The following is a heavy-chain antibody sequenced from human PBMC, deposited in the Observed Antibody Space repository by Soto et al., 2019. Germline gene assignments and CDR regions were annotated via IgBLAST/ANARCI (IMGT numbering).Heavy chain of an antibody. CDR3: ARGMTPPGAPAWYYFDS. CDR2: FSLSGTT. D-gene: IGHD2-8*02. V-gene: IGHV4-4*07. Sequence: SETLSLTCTVSGASITGSFFWSWIRQPAGKGLEWVGRFSLSGTTNYNPSLRSRVTMSADVSKNQFSLRLTSVTAADTALYYCARGMTPPGAPAWYYFDSWGQGTLVTVSS. CDR1: GASITGSFF. J-gene: IGHJ4*02.